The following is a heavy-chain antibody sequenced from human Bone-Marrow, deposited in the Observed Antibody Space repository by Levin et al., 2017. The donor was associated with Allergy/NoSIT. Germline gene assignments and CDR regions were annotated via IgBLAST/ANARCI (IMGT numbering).Heavy chain of an antibody. D-gene: IGHD1-14*01. J-gene: IGHJ6*02. CDR2: TNVGNGNT. Sequence: LGESLKISCKTSGYLFTSYTIHWLRLAPGQRLEWMGWTNVGNGNTKYSQEFQDRVTITSDTSASTVYLELRSLRSDDMAVYYCARGYGKWGMDVWGQGTTVTVSS. CDR3: ARGYGKWGMDV. CDR1: GYLFTSYT. V-gene: IGHV1-3*02.